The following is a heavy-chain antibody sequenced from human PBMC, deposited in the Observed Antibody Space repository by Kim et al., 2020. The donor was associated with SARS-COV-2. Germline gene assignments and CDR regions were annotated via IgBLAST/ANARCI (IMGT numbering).Heavy chain of an antibody. J-gene: IGHJ6*02. CDR1: GYTFTSYD. V-gene: IGHV1-8*01. Sequence: ASVKVSCKASGYTFTSYDINWVRQATGQGLEWMGWMNPNSGNTGYAQKFQGRVTMTRNTSISTAYMELSSLRSEDTAVYYCARGKMVGELLLYYYYYYGMDVWGQGTTVTVSS. CDR2: MNPNSGNT. CDR3: ARGKMVGELLLYYYYYYGMDV. D-gene: IGHD3-10*02.